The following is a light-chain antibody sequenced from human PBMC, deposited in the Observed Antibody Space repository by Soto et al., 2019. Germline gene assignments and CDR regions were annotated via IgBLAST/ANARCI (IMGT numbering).Light chain of an antibody. CDR1: QNINTW. CDR3: QQYNSYSWT. J-gene: IGKJ1*01. V-gene: IGKV1-5*03. CDR2: KAS. Sequence: DIQMTQSPSTLSASVGDRVTITCRASQNINTWLAWYQQKPGKAPNLLIYKASTLESGVPSRFNGSGSGTEFTLTISSLQPADFATYYCQQYNSYSWTFGQGTMVDIK.